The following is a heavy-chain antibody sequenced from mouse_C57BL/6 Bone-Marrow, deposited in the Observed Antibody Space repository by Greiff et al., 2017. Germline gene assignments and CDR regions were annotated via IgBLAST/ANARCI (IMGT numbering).Heavy chain of an antibody. CDR1: GYSITSGYY. CDR2: LSYDGST. V-gene: IGHV3-6*01. Sequence: EVHLVESGPGLVKPSQSLSLTCSVTGYSITSGYYRNWIRQFPGNKLEWMGYLSYDGSTNYNPSLKNLISITRDTSKNQFFLKLNSVTTEDTATYYCARVYYWYFDVWGTGTTVTVSS. CDR3: ARVYYWYFDV. J-gene: IGHJ1*03.